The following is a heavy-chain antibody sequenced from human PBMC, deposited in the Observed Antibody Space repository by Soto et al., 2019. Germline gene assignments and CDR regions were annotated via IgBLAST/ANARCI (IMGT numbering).Heavy chain of an antibody. CDR2: ISGSGGST. D-gene: IGHD3-3*01. J-gene: IGHJ4*02. CDR1: GFTFSSYA. CDR3: AKLYDFWSGYFDY. Sequence: EVQLLESGGGLVQPGGSLRLSCAASGFTFSSYAMSWVRQAPGKGPEWVSAISGSGGSTYYADSVKGRFTISRDNSKNTLYLQMNSLRAEDTAVYYCAKLYDFWSGYFDYWGQGTLVTVSS. V-gene: IGHV3-23*01.